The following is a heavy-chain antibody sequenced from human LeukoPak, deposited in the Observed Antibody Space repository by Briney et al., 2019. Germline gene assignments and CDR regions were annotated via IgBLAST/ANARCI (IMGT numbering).Heavy chain of an antibody. Sequence: GGSLRLSCAASGFTFSSYGVHWVRQAPGKGLEWVAFIRYDGSNKYYADSVKGRFTISRDNSKNTPYLQMNSLRAEDTAVYYCAKDQGREAAGMDYWGQGTLVTVSS. CDR1: GFTFSSYG. V-gene: IGHV3-30*02. J-gene: IGHJ4*02. CDR2: IRYDGSNK. D-gene: IGHD6-13*01. CDR3: AKDQGREAAGMDY.